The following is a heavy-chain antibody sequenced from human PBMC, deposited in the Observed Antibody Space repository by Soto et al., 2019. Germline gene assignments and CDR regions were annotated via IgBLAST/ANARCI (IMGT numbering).Heavy chain of an antibody. CDR2: INAGNGNT. V-gene: IGHV1-3*01. CDR3: ARGGDIEAAGTEWDDFDI. J-gene: IGHJ3*02. D-gene: IGHD6-13*01. CDR1: GYTFTSYA. Sequence: QVQLVQSGAEVKKPGASVKVSCKASGYTFTSYAMHWVRQAPGQRLEWMGWINAGNGNTKYSQKLQGRVTITRDTSASTDYMELSSLRSEDTAVYYCARGGDIEAAGTEWDDFDIWGHGTMVTVYS.